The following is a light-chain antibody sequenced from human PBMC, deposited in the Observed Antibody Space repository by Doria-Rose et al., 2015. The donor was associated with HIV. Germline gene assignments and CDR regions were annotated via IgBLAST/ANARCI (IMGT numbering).Light chain of an antibody. J-gene: IGKJ1*01. CDR2: DGS. V-gene: IGKV3-20*01. Sequence: TQSPGTLSLSPGERATLSCRASQGFSSTYLAWYQQKPGRAPSPLIYDGSTRATGIPDRFSASGSGTDFTLTINRLEPEDFALYYCHQYGTSWTFGQGTKVEI. CDR3: HQYGTSWT. CDR1: QGFSSTY.